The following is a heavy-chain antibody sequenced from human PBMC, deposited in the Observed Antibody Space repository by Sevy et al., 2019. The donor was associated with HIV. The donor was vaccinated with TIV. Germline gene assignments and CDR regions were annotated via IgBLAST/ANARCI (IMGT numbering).Heavy chain of an antibody. D-gene: IGHD3-22*01. Sequence: GGSLRLSCAASGFTFSSYAMSWVRQAPGKGLEWVSTFSPSGDNTYYVDSVKGRFTISRDNSKNTLYLQMNRLRAEDTAVYFCVKGGRYYDNGGHSPFDYWGQGTLVTVSS. CDR2: FSPSGDNT. CDR1: GFTFSSYA. CDR3: VKGGRYYDNGGHSPFDY. V-gene: IGHV3-23*01. J-gene: IGHJ4*02.